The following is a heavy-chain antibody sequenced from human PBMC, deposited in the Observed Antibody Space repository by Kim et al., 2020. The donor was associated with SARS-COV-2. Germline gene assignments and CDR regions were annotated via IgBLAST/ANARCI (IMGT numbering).Heavy chain of an antibody. CDR1: GGSISSYY. J-gene: IGHJ3*02. D-gene: IGHD2-15*01. CDR3: ARDLPLGYCSGGSCYSNAFDI. V-gene: IGHV4-59*01. Sequence: SETLSLTCTVSGGSISSYYWSWIRQPPGKGLEWIGYIYYSGSTNYNPSLKSRVTISVDTSKNQFSLKLSSVTAADTAVYYCARDLPLGYCSGGSCYSNAFDIWGQGTMVTVSS. CDR2: IYYSGST.